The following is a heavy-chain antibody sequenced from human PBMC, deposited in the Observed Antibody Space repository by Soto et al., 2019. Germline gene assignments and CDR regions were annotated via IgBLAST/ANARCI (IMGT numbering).Heavy chain of an antibody. D-gene: IGHD2-2*01. Sequence: PGGSLRLSCAASGFTFSSYGMHWVRQAPGKGLEWVAVISYDGSNKYYADSVKGRFTISRDNSKNTLYLQMNSLRAEDTAVYYCAKDIVVVPAARDGIYYYYGMDVWGQGTTVTVSS. CDR3: AKDIVVVPAARDGIYYYYGMDV. V-gene: IGHV3-30*18. J-gene: IGHJ6*02. CDR1: GFTFSSYG. CDR2: ISYDGSNK.